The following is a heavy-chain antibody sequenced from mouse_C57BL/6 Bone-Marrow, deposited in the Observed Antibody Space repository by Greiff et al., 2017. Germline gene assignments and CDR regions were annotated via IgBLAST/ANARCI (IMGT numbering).Heavy chain of an antibody. CDR3: AIDLSHDSGSSYCDY. Sequence: QVQLQQPGAELVKPGASVKLSCKASGYTFTSYWMHWVKQRPGQGLEWIGMIHPNSGSTNYNEKFKSKATLTVDKSSSTAYMQRSSLTSEDSAVYYCAIDLSHDSGSSYCDYWGQGTTLTFSS. J-gene: IGHJ2*01. D-gene: IGHD1-1*01. CDR1: GYTFTSYW. CDR2: IHPNSGST. V-gene: IGHV1-64*01.